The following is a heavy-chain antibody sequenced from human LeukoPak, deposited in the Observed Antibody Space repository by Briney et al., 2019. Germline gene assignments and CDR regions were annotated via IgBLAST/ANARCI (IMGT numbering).Heavy chain of an antibody. J-gene: IGHJ3*02. Sequence: ASVRVSCKASGYTFTGSYMHWVRQAPGQGLEWMGWINPNSGDTKCAQKFQGRVTVTRDTSISTAYMEVSRLGSDDTAVDYCARGRNEAFDIWGQGTMVTVSS. CDR3: ARGRNEAFDI. D-gene: IGHD1-1*01. V-gene: IGHV1-2*02. CDR2: INPNSGDT. CDR1: GYTFTGSY.